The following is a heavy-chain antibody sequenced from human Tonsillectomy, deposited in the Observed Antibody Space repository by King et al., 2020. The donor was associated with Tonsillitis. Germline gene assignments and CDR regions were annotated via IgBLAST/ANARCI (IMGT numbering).Heavy chain of an antibody. D-gene: IGHD3-10*01. CDR2: ITPIFRTA. V-gene: IGHV1-69*01. CDR3: ARGYGSGTYVY. J-gene: IGHJ4*02. Sequence: VQLVESGAEVKKPGSSVKVSCRASGGIFSSSAISWVRQAPGQGLEWMGGITPIFRTANLAQKFQGRVTISADESTSTAYMELSSLKSQETAVYYCARGYGSGTYVYWGQGTLVTVSS. CDR1: GGIFSSSA.